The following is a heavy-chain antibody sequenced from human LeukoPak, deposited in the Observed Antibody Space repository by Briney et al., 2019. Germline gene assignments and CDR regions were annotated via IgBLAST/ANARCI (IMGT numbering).Heavy chain of an antibody. V-gene: IGHV3-53*01. Sequence: GGSLRLSCAASGFTVSSNYMSWVRQAPGKGLEWVSIIHSGGTTNYVDSVKGRFTISRDNSRNTLYLQMNSLRAEDTAVYYCARDCSSSCSPYYGMDVWGQGTTVIVSS. J-gene: IGHJ6*02. D-gene: IGHD2-2*01. CDR1: GFTVSSNY. CDR3: ARDCSSSCSPYYGMDV. CDR2: IHSGGTT.